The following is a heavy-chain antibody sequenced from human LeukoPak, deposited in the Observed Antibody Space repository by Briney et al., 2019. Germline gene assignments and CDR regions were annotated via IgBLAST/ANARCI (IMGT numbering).Heavy chain of an antibody. V-gene: IGHV3-23*01. J-gene: IGHJ3*02. CDR3: ANSVGIIRRGAFDI. CDR2: ISGSGATT. D-gene: IGHD3-10*01. Sequence: GGSLRLSCAASGFTFSTYAMSWVRQAPGKGLEWVSGISGSGATTYYADSAKGRFTISRDNSKNTLYVQMNSLRAEDTAVYYCANSVGIIRRGAFDISGQGTMVTVSS. CDR1: GFTFSTYA.